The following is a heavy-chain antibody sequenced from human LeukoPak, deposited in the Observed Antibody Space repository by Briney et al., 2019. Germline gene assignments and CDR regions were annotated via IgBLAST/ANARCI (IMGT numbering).Heavy chain of an antibody. CDR1: GGSFSGYY. CDR3: ARGPTQVYYYYMDV. V-gene: IGHV4-34*01. J-gene: IGHJ6*03. CDR2: INHSGST. Sequence: SETLSLTCAVYGGSFSGYYWSWIRQPPGKGLEWIGEINHSGSTNYNPSLKSRVTISVDTSKNQFSLKLSSVTAADTAVYYCARGPTQVYYYYMDVWGKGTTVTVSS.